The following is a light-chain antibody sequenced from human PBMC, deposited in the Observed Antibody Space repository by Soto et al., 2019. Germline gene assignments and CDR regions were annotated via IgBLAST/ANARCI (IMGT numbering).Light chain of an antibody. Sequence: QSVLTQPPSASGTPGQRVTISCSGGSSNIGTNAVNWYQQLPGTAPKLLIYNNNQRPSRVPGRFSGSKSGTSASLAISGLQAEDEADYYCAAWNDSLNGYVFRNGTKLTVL. CDR2: NNN. CDR1: SSNIGTNA. J-gene: IGLJ1*01. V-gene: IGLV1-44*01. CDR3: AAWNDSLNGYV.